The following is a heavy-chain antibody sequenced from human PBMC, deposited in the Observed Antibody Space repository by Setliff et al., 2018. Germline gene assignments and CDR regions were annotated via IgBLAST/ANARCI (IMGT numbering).Heavy chain of an antibody. J-gene: IGHJ3*02. Sequence: ASVKVSCKASGYTFTSYGISWVRQAPGQGLEWMGWISAYNGNTNYAQKLQGRVTVTTDTSTSTAYMELRSLRSDDTAVYYCARVLFHCSSTSCYLDAFDIWGQGTMVTVSS. CDR3: ARVLFHCSSTSCYLDAFDI. CDR2: ISAYNGNT. V-gene: IGHV1-18*01. D-gene: IGHD2-2*01. CDR1: GYTFTSYG.